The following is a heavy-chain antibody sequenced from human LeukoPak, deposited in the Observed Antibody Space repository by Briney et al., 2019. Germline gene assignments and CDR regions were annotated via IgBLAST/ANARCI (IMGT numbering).Heavy chain of an antibody. V-gene: IGHV4-38-2*02. CDR2: IYHSGST. Sequence: PSETLSLTRTVSGYSISSGYYWGWIRQPPGKGLEWIGSIYHSGSTYYNPSLKSRVTISVDTSKNQFSLKLSSVTAADTAVYYCARDRENIVATIGYFDYWGQGTLVTVSS. J-gene: IGHJ4*02. CDR3: ARDRENIVATIGYFDY. D-gene: IGHD5-12*01. CDR1: GYSISSGYY.